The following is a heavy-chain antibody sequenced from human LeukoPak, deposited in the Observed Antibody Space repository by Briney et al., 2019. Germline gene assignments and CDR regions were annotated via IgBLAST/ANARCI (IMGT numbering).Heavy chain of an antibody. J-gene: IGHJ2*01. V-gene: IGHV3-48*03. CDR1: GFTFSSCE. CDR3: VRYYTRHSWHFDL. Sequence: GGSLRLSCAASGFTFSSCEMNWVRQAPGKGLEWVSYISSSGSTIYYADSVKGRFTISKDNAKNSLYLQMNSLRAEDTAVYYCVRYYTRHSWHFDLWGRDTLVTVSS. CDR2: ISSSGSTI. D-gene: IGHD3-10*01.